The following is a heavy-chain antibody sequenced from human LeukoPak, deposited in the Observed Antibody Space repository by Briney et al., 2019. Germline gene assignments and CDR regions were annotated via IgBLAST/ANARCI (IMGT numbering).Heavy chain of an antibody. CDR1: GYSISSGYY. CDR2: IYYSGST. Sequence: SETLSLTCAVSGYSISSGYYWGWIRQPPGKGLEWIGSIYYSGSTYYNPSLKSRVTISVDTSKNQFSLKLSSVTAADTAVYYCARHSPEGDYWGQGTLVTVSS. D-gene: IGHD2-21*01. J-gene: IGHJ4*02. CDR3: ARHSPEGDY. V-gene: IGHV4-38-2*01.